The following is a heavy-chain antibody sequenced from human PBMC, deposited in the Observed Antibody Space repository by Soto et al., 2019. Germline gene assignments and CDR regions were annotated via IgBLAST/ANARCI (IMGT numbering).Heavy chain of an antibody. V-gene: IGHV4-39*01. CDR2: IYYSGST. CDR1: GGSISSSSYY. CDR3: ARTMVRGVIIQYYFDY. D-gene: IGHD3-10*01. J-gene: IGHJ4*02. Sequence: PSEILSLTCTVSGGSISSSSYYWGWIRQPPGKGLEWIGSIYYSGSTYYNPSLKSRVTISVDTSKNQFSLKLSSVTAADTAVYYCARTMVRGVIIQYYFDYWGQGTLVTVS.